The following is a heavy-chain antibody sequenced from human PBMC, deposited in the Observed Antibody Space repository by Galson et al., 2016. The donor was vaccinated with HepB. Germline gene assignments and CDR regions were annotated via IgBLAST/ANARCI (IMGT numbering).Heavy chain of an antibody. Sequence: SLRLSCAASGFTFSTYSMNWVRQAPGKGLEWIAYIRGGNTNTDYAVSVKGRFTISRDDATNSLFLQMNGLRDEDTAIYYCARDHDWAFDYWGQGTLVSVSS. CDR3: ARDHDWAFDY. CDR2: IRGGNTNT. J-gene: IGHJ4*02. CDR1: GFTFSTYS. V-gene: IGHV3-48*02. D-gene: IGHD3-9*01.